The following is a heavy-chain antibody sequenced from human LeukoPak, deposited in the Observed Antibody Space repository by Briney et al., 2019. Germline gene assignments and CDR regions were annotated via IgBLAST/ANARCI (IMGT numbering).Heavy chain of an antibody. D-gene: IGHD6-19*01. CDR2: ISYDGSNK. CDR3: ARDFTSPGGWYCLDY. Sequence: GGSLRLSCAASGFTFSSYAMHWVRQAPGKGLEWVAVISYDGSNKYYADSVKGRFTISRDNSKNTLYLQMNSLRAEDTAVYYCARDFTSPGGWYCLDYWGQGTLVTVSS. V-gene: IGHV3-30-3*01. CDR1: GFTFSSYA. J-gene: IGHJ4*02.